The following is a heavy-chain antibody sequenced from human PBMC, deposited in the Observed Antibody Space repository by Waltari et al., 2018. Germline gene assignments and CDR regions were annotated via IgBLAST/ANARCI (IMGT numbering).Heavy chain of an antibody. CDR1: GDSVDSYW. D-gene: IGHD1-26*01. V-gene: IGHV4-59*02. CDR2: IYNRGTT. J-gene: IGHJ4*02. Sequence: QVQLQESGPGLVKPSETLSLTCAVSGDSVDSYWWSWIRQPPGKGLEWIGYIYNRGTTNYNPSLLRRATISVDTSKNYFSLDVTSVTAADTAVYYCARVRSSGSYYYFDYWGQGTLVAVSS. CDR3: ARVRSSGSYYYFDY.